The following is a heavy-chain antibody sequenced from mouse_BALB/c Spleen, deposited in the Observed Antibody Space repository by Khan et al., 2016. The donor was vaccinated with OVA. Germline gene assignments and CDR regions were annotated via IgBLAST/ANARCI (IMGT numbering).Heavy chain of an antibody. CDR1: GFPFSTYG. D-gene: IGHD1-1*01. V-gene: IGHV5-6*01. Sequence: MQLEESGGDLVKPGGSLKLSCAASGFPFSTYGMSWVRQTPDKRLEWVATISRSSSYTYYPDSVKGRFTISRDNAKNTLYLQMSSLKSEDTGMYYCARLLPSYFDYWGQGTTLTVSS. CDR3: ARLLPSYFDY. CDR2: ISRSSSYT. J-gene: IGHJ2*01.